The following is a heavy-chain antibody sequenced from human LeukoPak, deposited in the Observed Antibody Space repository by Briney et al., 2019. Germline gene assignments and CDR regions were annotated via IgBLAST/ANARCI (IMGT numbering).Heavy chain of an antibody. Sequence: QPGRSLRLSCAASGFTFSAYGMHWVRQAPGKGLEWVASILYDGSKKYYGDSVKGRFSIYRDNSNYTLYLQMNRLRAEDTAVFYCANFDGNSQAFHIWGQGTLVTVSS. V-gene: IGHV3-30*18. CDR2: ILYDGSKK. J-gene: IGHJ3*02. D-gene: IGHD5-24*01. CDR3: ANFDGNSQAFHI. CDR1: GFTFSAYG.